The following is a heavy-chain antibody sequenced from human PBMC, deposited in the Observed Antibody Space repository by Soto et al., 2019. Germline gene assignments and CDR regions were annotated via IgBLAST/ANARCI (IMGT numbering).Heavy chain of an antibody. D-gene: IGHD6-13*01. CDR3: AKDLSQQLVGINYYYYGMDV. Sequence: PGGSLRLSCAASGFTFSSYAMSWVRQAPGKGLEWVSAISGSGGSTYYADSVKGRFTISRDNSKNTLYLQMNSLRAEDTDVYYFAKDLSQQLVGINYYYYGMDVWGQGTTVTVSS. V-gene: IGHV3-23*01. J-gene: IGHJ6*02. CDR2: ISGSGGST. CDR1: GFTFSSYA.